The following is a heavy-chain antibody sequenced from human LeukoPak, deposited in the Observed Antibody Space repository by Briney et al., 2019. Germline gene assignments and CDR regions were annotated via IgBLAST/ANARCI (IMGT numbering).Heavy chain of an antibody. J-gene: IGHJ5*02. CDR2: ISTRSTYI. D-gene: IGHD5-12*01. V-gene: IGHV3-21*06. Sequence: GGSLRLSCAASGFNFSTFSMNWVRQAPGKGLEWVSSISTRSTYIKYSGSVKGRFTISRDNAKNSLYLQMNSLRAEDTAVYYCARHRSPPDIIATMFDPWGQGILSPSPQ. CDR1: GFNFSTFS. CDR3: ARHRSPPDIIATMFDP.